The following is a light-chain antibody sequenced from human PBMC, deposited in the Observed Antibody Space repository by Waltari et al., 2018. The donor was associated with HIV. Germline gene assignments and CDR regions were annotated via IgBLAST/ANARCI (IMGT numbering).Light chain of an antibody. V-gene: IGLV3-21*01. J-gene: IGLJ2*01. CDR1: NLGSKS. Sequence: SYVLTQSPSVSVAPGKTARITCGGQNLGSKSVNWYQQQPGQAPVMVIYHDPDRPSGIPDRFSGSNSEDSATLTIRRVEAGDEADYYCQVWDTNTDQYVIFGGGTNLAV. CDR3: QVWDTNTDQYVI. CDR2: HDP.